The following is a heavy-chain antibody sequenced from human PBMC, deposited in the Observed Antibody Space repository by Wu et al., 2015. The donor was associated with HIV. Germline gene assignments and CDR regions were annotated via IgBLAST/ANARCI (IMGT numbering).Heavy chain of an antibody. D-gene: IGHD1-1*01. CDR3: AGGILVRGSERWFDP. Sequence: QVQLVQSGAEVKKPGSSVNVSCQAFGGTFSGYAVNWVRQAPGQGLEWMGGIIPVFGTTSYAQKFRGRVTITTDASTNTAYMELTGLRSADTAVYYCAGGILVRGSERWFDPWGQGTPVTVSS. CDR1: GGTFSGYA. V-gene: IGHV1-69*05. J-gene: IGHJ5*02. CDR2: IIPVFGTT.